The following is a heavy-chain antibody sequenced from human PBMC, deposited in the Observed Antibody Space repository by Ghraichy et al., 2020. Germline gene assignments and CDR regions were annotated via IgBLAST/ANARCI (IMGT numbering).Heavy chain of an antibody. Sequence: SESLSLTCTVSGGSISSSSNYWGRIRQPPGKGLEWIGSIYYSGSTYYNPSLKSRVTISVDTSKNQFSLKLSPVTAADTAVYYCARRRPLSNWFDPWGQGTLVTVSS. CDR1: GGSISSSSNY. CDR2: IYYSGST. V-gene: IGHV4-39*01. D-gene: IGHD2-2*01. J-gene: IGHJ5*02. CDR3: ARRRPLSNWFDP.